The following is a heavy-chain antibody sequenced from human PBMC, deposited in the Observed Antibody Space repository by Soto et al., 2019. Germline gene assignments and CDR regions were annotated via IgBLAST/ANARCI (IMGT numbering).Heavy chain of an antibody. V-gene: IGHV3-15*01. D-gene: IGHD4-17*01. Sequence: GGSLRLSCAASGFTFSNAWMSWVRQAPGKGLEWVGRIKSKTDGGTTDYAAPVKGRFTISRDDSKNTLYLQMNSLKTEDTAVYYCTTEDVSDYGDSLYYYYYMDVWGKGTTVTVSS. CDR2: IKSKTDGGTT. J-gene: IGHJ6*03. CDR3: TTEDVSDYGDSLYYYYYMDV. CDR1: GFTFSNAW.